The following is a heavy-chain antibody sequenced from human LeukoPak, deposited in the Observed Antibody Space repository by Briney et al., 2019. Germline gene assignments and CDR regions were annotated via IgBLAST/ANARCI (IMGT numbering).Heavy chain of an antibody. CDR2: IYPGDSDT. V-gene: IGHV5-51*01. CDR1: GYTFTTYW. D-gene: IGHD5-12*01. CDR3: AGRVASGNFDS. Sequence: GESLKISCKGSGYTFTTYWIGWVRQMPGKGLEWMGIIYPGDSDTRYSPSFQGQVTMSVDMSISTAYLQWSSLKASDTAMYYCAGRVASGNFDSWGQGTRVTVSS. J-gene: IGHJ4*02.